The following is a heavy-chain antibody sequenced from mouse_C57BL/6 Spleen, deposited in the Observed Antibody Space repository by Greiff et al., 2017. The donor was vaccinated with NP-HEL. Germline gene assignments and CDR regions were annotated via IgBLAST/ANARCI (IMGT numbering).Heavy chain of an antibody. J-gene: IGHJ1*03. V-gene: IGHV1-19*01. Sequence: VQLQQSGPVLVKPGASVLMFCKASGYTFSDYYMNWVKQSHGKSLEWIGVINPYNGGTSYMLKFKGKATLTVDKSSSTAYMELNSLTSEDSAVYCCARYYDSSYWNFDVWGTGTTVTVSS. CDR1: GYTFSDYY. CDR2: INPYNGGT. CDR3: ARYYDSSYWNFDV. D-gene: IGHD1-1*01.